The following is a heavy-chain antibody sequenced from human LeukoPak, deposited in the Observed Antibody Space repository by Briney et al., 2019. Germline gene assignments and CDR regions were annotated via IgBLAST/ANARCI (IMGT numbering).Heavy chain of an antibody. D-gene: IGHD3-16*02. V-gene: IGHV3-30*04. CDR3: ASSYDYVWGSYRYGAFDI. J-gene: IGHJ3*02. Sequence: GRSLRLSCAASGFTFSSYAMHWVRQAPGKGLEWVAVISYDGSNKYYADSVKGRFTISRDNSKNTLYLQMNSLRAEDTAVYYCASSYDYVWGSYRYGAFDIWGQGTMATVSS. CDR1: GFTFSSYA. CDR2: ISYDGSNK.